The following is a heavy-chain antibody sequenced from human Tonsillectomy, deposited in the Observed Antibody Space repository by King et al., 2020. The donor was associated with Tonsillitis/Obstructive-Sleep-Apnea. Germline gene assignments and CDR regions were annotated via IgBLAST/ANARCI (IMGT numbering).Heavy chain of an antibody. Sequence: QLVQSGAEVKKPGSSVKVSCKASGGTFSSYAISWVRQAPGQGLEWMGGIIPMFGTAHYAQNFQGRVTITADESTSTAYMELSSLRSEDTAVYYCARGHVDTAMVTHFDFWGQGTLVTVSS. J-gene: IGHJ4*02. D-gene: IGHD5-18*01. CDR1: GGTFSSYA. V-gene: IGHV1-69*12. CDR2: IIPMFGTA. CDR3: ARGHVDTAMVTHFDF.